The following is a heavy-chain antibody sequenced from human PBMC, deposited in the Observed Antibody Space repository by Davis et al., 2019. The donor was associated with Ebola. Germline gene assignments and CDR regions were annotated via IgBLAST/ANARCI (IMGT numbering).Heavy chain of an antibody. V-gene: IGHV4-4*02. J-gene: IGHJ3*02. CDR2: IYDSGST. CDR1: GGSISSHNW. Sequence: MPSETLSLTCTVSGGSISSHNWWSWVRQSPGKGLEWIGEIYDSGSTNYNPSLKTRVTISVDTSKNQFSLNLTSVTAADTAVYFCARLRSPRDDAFDIWGQGTLATVSS. CDR3: ARLRSPRDDAFDI. D-gene: IGHD1-14*01.